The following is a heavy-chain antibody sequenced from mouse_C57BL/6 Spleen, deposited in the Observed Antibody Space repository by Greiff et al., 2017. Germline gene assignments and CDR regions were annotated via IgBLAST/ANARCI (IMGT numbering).Heavy chain of an antibody. CDR1: GYTFTSYW. V-gene: IGHV1-64*01. J-gene: IGHJ2*01. D-gene: IGHD1-1*01. Sequence: VQLQQPGAELVKPGASVKLSCKASGYTFTSYWMHWVKQRPGQGLEWIGMIHPNSGSTNYNEKFKSKATLTVDKSSSTAYMQLSSLTSEDSAVXYCARSGGVYYGSSPDYWGQGTTLTVSS. CDR2: IHPNSGST. CDR3: ARSGGVYYGSSPDY.